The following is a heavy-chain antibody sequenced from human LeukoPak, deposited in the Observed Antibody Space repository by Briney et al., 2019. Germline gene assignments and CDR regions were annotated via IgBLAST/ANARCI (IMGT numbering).Heavy chain of an antibody. CDR3: ARGDFTMIVVVISAFDI. Sequence: PGGSLRLSCAASGFTFRNYYMHWVRQAPGKGLEWVAVISYDGSNKYYADSVKGRFTISRDNSKNTLYLQMNSLRAEDTAVYYCARGDFTMIVVVISAFDIWGQGTMVTVSS. V-gene: IGHV3-30-3*01. J-gene: IGHJ3*02. CDR1: GFTFRNYY. D-gene: IGHD3-22*01. CDR2: ISYDGSNK.